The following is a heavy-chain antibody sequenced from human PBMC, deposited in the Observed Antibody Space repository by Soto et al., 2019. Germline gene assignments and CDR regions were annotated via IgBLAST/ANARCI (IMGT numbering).Heavy chain of an antibody. J-gene: IGHJ4*02. Sequence: EVQLLESGGGLVQPGGALRLSCAASGFTFSSHAMSWVRQAPGKGLEWISSISAGSEGAYYADSVKGRFIISRDNSNNTLYLQMNSLRAEDTAMYYCARDLWWYLHWGQGTLVTVSS. CDR3: ARDLWWYLH. V-gene: IGHV3-23*01. CDR1: GFTFSSHA. D-gene: IGHD2-15*01. CDR2: ISAGSEGA.